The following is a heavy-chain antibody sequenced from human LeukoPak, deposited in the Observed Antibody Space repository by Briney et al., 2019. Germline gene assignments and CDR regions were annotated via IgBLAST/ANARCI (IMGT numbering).Heavy chain of an antibody. Sequence: GGSLRLSCAASGFTFRAYAMGWVRQAPGKGLEWVSVISANGGSTDYADSVQGRFIISRDNTHNTVYLHMNSLRVEDTALYYCVLGYCSGGDRYANPYYFDHWGQGTLVTVSS. CDR2: ISANGGST. D-gene: IGHD2-15*01. CDR3: VLGYCSGGDRYANPYYFDH. J-gene: IGHJ4*02. V-gene: IGHV3-23*01. CDR1: GFTFRAYA.